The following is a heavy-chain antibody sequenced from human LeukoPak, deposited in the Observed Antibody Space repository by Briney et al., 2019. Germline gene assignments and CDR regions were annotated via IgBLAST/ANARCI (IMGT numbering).Heavy chain of an antibody. V-gene: IGHV3-23*01. Sequence: PGGSLRLSCGASGFTFSSSAMSWVGQAPGKGLEWVSAISGSGGSTYYADSVKGRFTISRDNSKNTLYLQMNSLRAEDTAVYYCAKFQGSPGYSSSWSDNWFDPWGQGTLVTVSS. CDR2: ISGSGGST. D-gene: IGHD6-13*01. CDR3: AKFQGSPGYSSSWSDNWFDP. CDR1: GFTFSSSA. J-gene: IGHJ5*02.